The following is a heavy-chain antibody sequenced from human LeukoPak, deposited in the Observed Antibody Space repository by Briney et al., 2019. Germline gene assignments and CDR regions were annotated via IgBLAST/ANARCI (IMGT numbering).Heavy chain of an antibody. J-gene: IGHJ4*02. V-gene: IGHV4-39*07. CDR2: IYYSGST. Sequence: SETLSLTCTVSGGSISSSSYYWGWIRQPPGKGLEWIGSIYYSGSTYYNPSLKSRVTISVDTSKNQFSLKLSSVTAADTAVYYCARGGATMVPGDYWGQGTLVTVSS. CDR1: GGSISSSSYY. CDR3: ARGGATMVPGDY. D-gene: IGHD4/OR15-4a*01.